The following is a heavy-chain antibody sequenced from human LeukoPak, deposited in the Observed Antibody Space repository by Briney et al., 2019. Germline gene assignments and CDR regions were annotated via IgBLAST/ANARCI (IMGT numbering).Heavy chain of an antibody. J-gene: IGHJ4*02. Sequence: SVNVSCTSSGYTFTSYGISWMRQAPGQGLEWMGWISAYNGNTNYAQKLQGRVTMTTDTYTSTAYMELRSLRSEDTAVYYCARESTSSGSFGYWGQGTLVT. CDR3: ARESTSSGSFGY. CDR2: ISAYNGNT. D-gene: IGHD6-6*01. CDR1: GYTFTSYG. V-gene: IGHV1-18*01.